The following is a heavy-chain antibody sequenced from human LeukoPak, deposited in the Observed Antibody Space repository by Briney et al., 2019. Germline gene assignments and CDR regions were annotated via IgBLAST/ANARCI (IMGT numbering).Heavy chain of an antibody. CDR2: INHSGST. V-gene: IGHV4-34*01. Sequence: SETLSLTCAVYGGPFSGYYWSWIRQPPGKGLEWIGEINHSGSTNYNPSLKSRVTISVDTSKNQFSLKLSSVTAADTAVYYCARSGRVFGVVIIHKLDYWGQGTLVTVSS. D-gene: IGHD3-3*01. CDR3: ARSGRVFGVVIIHKLDY. CDR1: GGPFSGYY. J-gene: IGHJ4*02.